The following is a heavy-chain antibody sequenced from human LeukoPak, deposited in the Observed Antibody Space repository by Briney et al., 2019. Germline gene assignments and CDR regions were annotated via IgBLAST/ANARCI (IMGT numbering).Heavy chain of an antibody. J-gene: IGHJ4*02. D-gene: IGHD6-19*01. CDR3: ANSAVAGPRGY. Sequence: GESLRLSCAASGFTFSTFAMSWVRQTPGEGLEWVSGISRGGDNTYYTDFVKGRFTISRDNSRNTLYLQMNSLRAEDTAVYYCANSAVAGPRGYWGQGTVVTVSS. CDR2: ISRGGDNT. V-gene: IGHV3-23*01. CDR1: GFTFSTFA.